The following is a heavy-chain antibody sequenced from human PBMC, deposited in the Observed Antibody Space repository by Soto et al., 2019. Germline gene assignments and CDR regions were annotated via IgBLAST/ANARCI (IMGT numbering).Heavy chain of an antibody. CDR3: ARESLEDSFDY. V-gene: IGHV3-23*01. D-gene: IGHD3-16*01. CDR2: ISGSGNT. Sequence: EVQVLESGGGLVQPGGSLRLSCVASGFTFNNYAMSWVRQVPGKGLEWVSGISGSGNTYYADSVKGRFTISRDNSKNTLYLQMNSLRAEDTAVYYCARESLEDSFDYWGQGTLVTVSS. CDR1: GFTFNNYA. J-gene: IGHJ4*02.